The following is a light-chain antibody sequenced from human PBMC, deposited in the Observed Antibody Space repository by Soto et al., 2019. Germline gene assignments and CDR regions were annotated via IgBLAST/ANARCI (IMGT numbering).Light chain of an antibody. CDR3: QQTYSSHTGG. V-gene: IGKV1-39*01. J-gene: IGKJ1*01. CDR1: QSIRNY. Sequence: IQITNSPPTLSVSAVDRVTITCRASQSIRNYLNWYQQKPGKAPKVLIYTASSLQSGAQSRFSGSGSGTDFTLSIGRLQPEDFATYYCQQTYSSHTGGFGQGTKVAIK. CDR2: TAS.